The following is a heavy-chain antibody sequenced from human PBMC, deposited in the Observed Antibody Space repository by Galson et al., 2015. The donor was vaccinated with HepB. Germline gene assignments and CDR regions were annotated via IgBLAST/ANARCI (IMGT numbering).Heavy chain of an antibody. D-gene: IGHD2-2*01. V-gene: IGHV1-2*04. CDR2: INPNSGGT. Sequence: SVKVSCKASGYIFTGYYIHWVRQAPGQGLEWMGWINPNSGGTDYAQKFQGWVTMTRDTSISTAYMELSRLTSDDTAVYYCARRGSSTSLYYYAMDVWGQGTTVTVSS. CDR3: ARRGSSTSLYYYAMDV. CDR1: GYIFTGYY. J-gene: IGHJ6*02.